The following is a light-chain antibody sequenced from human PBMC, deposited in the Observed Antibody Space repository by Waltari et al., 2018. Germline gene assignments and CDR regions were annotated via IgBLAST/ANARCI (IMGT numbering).Light chain of an antibody. J-gene: IGLJ1*01. CDR1: NIGTYS. V-gene: IGLV3-21*04. CDR2: YDR. CDR3: HVWHPHVDPGV. Sequence: SYVVTQPPSVSVAPGETATITCGGENIGTYSVQRYQQKAGQAPVLVIFYDRDRPSGIPDRFSGSNSGNTATLTISRVEAGDEARYYCHVWHPHVDPGVFGTGTEVTVL.